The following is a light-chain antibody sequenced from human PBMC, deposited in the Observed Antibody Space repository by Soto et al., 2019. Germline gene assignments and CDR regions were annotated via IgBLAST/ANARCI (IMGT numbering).Light chain of an antibody. J-gene: IGKJ4*01. V-gene: IGKV1-12*01. Sequence: DIQMTQSPSSVSASVGDRLTITCRASQDISNWLAWYQQKPGGAPKLLIYAASSVQSGVPSRFSGSGFGTDFTLTISSLQPEDFATYHCQQTNTFPRTFGGGTKVEI. CDR2: AAS. CDR1: QDISNW. CDR3: QQTNTFPRT.